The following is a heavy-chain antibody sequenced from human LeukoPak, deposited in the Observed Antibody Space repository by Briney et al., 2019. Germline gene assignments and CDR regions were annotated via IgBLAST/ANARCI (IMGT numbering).Heavy chain of an antibody. D-gene: IGHD3-22*01. Sequence: GGSLRLSCAASGFTFSSYYMNWVRQAPGKGLEWVSAISGSGGSTYYADSVKGRFTISRDNSKNTLYLQMNSLRAEDTAVYYCAKGKVVVMFDYWGQGTRVTVSS. J-gene: IGHJ4*02. V-gene: IGHV3-23*01. CDR2: ISGSGGST. CDR1: GFTFSSYY. CDR3: AKGKVVVMFDY.